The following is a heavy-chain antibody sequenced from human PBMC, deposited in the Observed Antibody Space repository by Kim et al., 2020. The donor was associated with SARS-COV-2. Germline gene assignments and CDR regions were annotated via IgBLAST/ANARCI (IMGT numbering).Heavy chain of an antibody. J-gene: IGHJ4*02. V-gene: IGHV4-31*03. CDR3: ARGQGLITMIVVVVGAFDH. Sequence: SETLSLTCTVSGGSISSGGYYWSWIRQHPGKGLEWIGYIYYSGSTYYNPSLKSRVTISVDTSKNQFSLKLSSVTAADTAVYYCARGQGLITMIVVVVGAFDHWGQGTRVTVSS. CDR2: IYYSGST. D-gene: IGHD3-22*01. CDR1: GGSISSGGYY.